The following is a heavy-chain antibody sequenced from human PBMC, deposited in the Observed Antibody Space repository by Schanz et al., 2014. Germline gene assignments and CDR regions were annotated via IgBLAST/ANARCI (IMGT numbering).Heavy chain of an antibody. CDR3: ARGRGFYDY. Sequence: VQLEQSGAEVKKPGSSVKVSCKASGGTFSSFGINWVRQAPGQGLEWMGRIIPSLGLAKYEQKFQGRLTITADTSTNTAYMELSSLTSEDTAVHYCARGRGFYDYWGQGTLXTVSS. CDR1: GGTFSSFG. D-gene: IGHD3-10*01. J-gene: IGHJ4*02. V-gene: IGHV1-69*02. CDR2: IIPSLGLA.